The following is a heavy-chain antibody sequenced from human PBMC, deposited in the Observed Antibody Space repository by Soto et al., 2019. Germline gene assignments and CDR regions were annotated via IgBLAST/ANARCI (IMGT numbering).Heavy chain of an antibody. D-gene: IGHD7-27*01. Sequence: QEHLMESGGGVVQPGRSLRVSCVASGFTFTNHVIHWVRQAPGKGLEWVAAISKDGGTEYYTDSLRGRLTISRDNSKNTVSLQLNSLRVEDTAIYYCVREVPHWGSGLDVWGQGTTVTVSS. V-gene: IGHV3-30-3*01. CDR2: ISKDGGTE. J-gene: IGHJ6*02. CDR1: GFTFTNHV. CDR3: VREVPHWGSGLDV.